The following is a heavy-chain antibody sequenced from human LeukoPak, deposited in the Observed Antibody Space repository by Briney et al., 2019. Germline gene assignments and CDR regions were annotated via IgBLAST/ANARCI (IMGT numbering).Heavy chain of an antibody. J-gene: IGHJ5*02. V-gene: IGHV4-31*03. Sequence: SETLSLTCTVSGGSISSGGYYWSWIRQHPGKGLEWIGYIYYSGSTYYNPSLKSRVTISVDTSKNQFSLNLSSATAADTAVYYCARGGGAAAGNWFDPWGQGTLVTVSS. D-gene: IGHD6-13*01. CDR1: GGSISSGGYY. CDR2: IYYSGST. CDR3: ARGGGAAAGNWFDP.